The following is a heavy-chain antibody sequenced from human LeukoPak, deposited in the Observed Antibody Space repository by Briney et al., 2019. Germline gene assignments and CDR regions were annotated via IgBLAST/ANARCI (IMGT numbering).Heavy chain of an antibody. D-gene: IGHD6-13*01. V-gene: IGHV3-21*01. J-gene: IGHJ4*02. CDR2: ISSSSSYI. CDR3: ARETDSSSWYNY. Sequence: PGGSLRLSCAASGFTFSSYSMNWVRQAPGKGLEGVSSISSSSSYIYYADSVKGRFTISRDNAKNSLYLQMNSLRAEDTAVYYCARETDSSSWYNYWGQGTLVTVSS. CDR1: GFTFSSYS.